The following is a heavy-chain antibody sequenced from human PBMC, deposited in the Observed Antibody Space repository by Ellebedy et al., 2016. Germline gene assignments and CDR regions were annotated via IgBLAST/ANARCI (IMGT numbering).Heavy chain of an antibody. V-gene: IGHV3-23*01. CDR3: ARGDRRSIYYHFYMDF. J-gene: IGHJ6*03. CDR1: GFSFSSYA. D-gene: IGHD2-21*02. CDR2: INGDGRIT. Sequence: GESLKISXAASGFSFSSYAMSWVRQAPGKGLEWVSIINGDGRITFYADAVKGRFTISRDNSKNMLFLEMNTLRPEDTALYFCARGDRRSIYYHFYMDFWGKGTSVTVSS.